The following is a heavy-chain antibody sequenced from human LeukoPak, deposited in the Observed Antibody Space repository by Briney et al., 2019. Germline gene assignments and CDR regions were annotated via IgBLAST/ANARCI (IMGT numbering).Heavy chain of an antibody. CDR1: GYTLTELS. CDR2: FDPEDGQT. J-gene: IGHJ4*02. Sequence: ASVKVSCKVYGYTLTELSMHRVRQAPGKGLEWMGGFDPEDGQTIYAQKFQGRVTMTEDTSTSTAYMELSSLRSEDTAVYYCASEPEYYGLGSPFHYWGQGTLVTVSS. CDR3: ASEPEYYGLGSPFHY. D-gene: IGHD3-10*01. V-gene: IGHV1-24*01.